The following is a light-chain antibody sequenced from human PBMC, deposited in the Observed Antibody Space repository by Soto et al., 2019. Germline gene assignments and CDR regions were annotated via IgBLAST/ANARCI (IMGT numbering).Light chain of an antibody. V-gene: IGKV1-13*02. J-gene: IGKJ4*01. Sequence: AIQLTQSPSSLSASVGDRVTITFRASQGISSALAWYQHKPGRAPRLLIYDASSLQSGVSSRFSGSGSGTDFTLNIRSLQPDDVATYYYQQFQSYALTFGGGTKLEIK. CDR3: QQFQSYALT. CDR2: DAS. CDR1: QGISSA.